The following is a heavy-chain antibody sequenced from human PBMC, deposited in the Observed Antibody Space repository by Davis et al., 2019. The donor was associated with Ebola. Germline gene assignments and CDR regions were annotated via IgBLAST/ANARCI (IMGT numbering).Heavy chain of an antibody. Sequence: PGGSLRLSCAASGFTFSSYSMNWVRQAPGKGLEWVSSISSSSSYIYYADSVKGRFTISRDNAKNSLYLQMNSLRAEDTAVYYCARESIVGATMGWFDPWGQGTLVTVSS. D-gene: IGHD1-26*01. V-gene: IGHV3-21*01. J-gene: IGHJ5*02. CDR2: ISSSSSYI. CDR3: ARESIVGATMGWFDP. CDR1: GFTFSSYS.